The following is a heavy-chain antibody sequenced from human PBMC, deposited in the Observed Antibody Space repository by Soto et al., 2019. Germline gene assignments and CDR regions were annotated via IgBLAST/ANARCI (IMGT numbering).Heavy chain of an antibody. J-gene: IGHJ3*02. CDR2: IWYDGSSK. D-gene: IGHD1-26*01. V-gene: IGHV3-33*03. CDR1: GFSFGSYG. Sequence: GGSLRLSCAASGFSFGSYGMHWVRQAPGKGLDWVAVIWYDGSSKYYADPVKGRFTISRDNSKNTLYLQMNSLRVEDTAVYYCARAQYTGSYFDACDIWGQGQWSPSPQ. CDR3: ARAQYTGSYFDACDI.